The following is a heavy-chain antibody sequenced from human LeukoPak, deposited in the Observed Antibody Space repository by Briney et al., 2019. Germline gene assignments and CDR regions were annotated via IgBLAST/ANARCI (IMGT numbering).Heavy chain of an antibody. CDR2: INHSGST. J-gene: IGHJ6*03. Sequence: PSETLSLTCAVYGGSFSGYYWSWIRHPPGKGLEWIGEINHSGSTNYNPSLKSRVTISVDTSKNQFSLKLSSVTAADTAVYYCARRLSGGYYMDVWGKGTTVTVSS. V-gene: IGHV4-34*01. D-gene: IGHD3-10*01. CDR3: ARRLSGGYYMDV. CDR1: GGSFSGYY.